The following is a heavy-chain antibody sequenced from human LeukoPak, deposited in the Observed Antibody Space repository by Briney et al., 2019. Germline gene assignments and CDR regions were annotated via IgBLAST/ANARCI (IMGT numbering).Heavy chain of an antibody. D-gene: IGHD2-8*02. CDR2: INAADSDT. Sequence: GESLKISCKGSGYSFSTYWIGWVRQMPGKGLEWMGLINAADSDTRYSPSFQGQVLISVDKSISTAYLQWGNLEATDTAFYYCARVPCTGGSCSRTFDYWGQGTLVTVYS. V-gene: IGHV5-51*01. J-gene: IGHJ4*02. CDR1: GYSFSTYW. CDR3: ARVPCTGGSCSRTFDY.